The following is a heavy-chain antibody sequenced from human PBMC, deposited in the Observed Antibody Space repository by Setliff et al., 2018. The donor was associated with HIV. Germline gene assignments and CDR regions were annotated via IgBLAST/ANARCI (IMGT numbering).Heavy chain of an antibody. D-gene: IGHD1-1*01. V-gene: IGHV3-23*01. CDR2: MSGSTGDT. CDR1: GFTFSSYA. CDR3: ANRLRGYNKWYYFDY. Sequence: GGSLRLSCASSGFTFSSYAMTWVRQAPGKGLECVAVMSGSTGDTYYADSVKGRFTISRDNSKNTLFLQMNSLGAEDTAVYYCANRLRGYNKWYYFDYWGQGTLVTVSS. J-gene: IGHJ4*02.